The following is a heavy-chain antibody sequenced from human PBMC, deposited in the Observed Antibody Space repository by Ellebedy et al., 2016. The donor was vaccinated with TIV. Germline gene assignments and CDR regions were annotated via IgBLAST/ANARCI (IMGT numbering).Heavy chain of an antibody. V-gene: IGHV4-39*01. CDR3: ARSTMIVVVPFDY. D-gene: IGHD3-22*01. Sequence: MPGGSLRLSCTVSGDSISSSSYYWGWIRQLPGKGLEWIGSIYYSGSTYYNPSLKSRVTISVDTSKNQFSLKLSSVTAADTAVYYCARSTMIVVVPFDYWGQGTLVTVSS. J-gene: IGHJ4*02. CDR2: IYYSGST. CDR1: GDSISSSSYY.